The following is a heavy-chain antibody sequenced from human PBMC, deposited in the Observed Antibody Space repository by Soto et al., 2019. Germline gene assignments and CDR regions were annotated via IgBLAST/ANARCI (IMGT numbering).Heavy chain of an antibody. J-gene: IGHJ4*02. Sequence: PGGSLRLSCSASGFTFSSYAMHWVRQAPGKGLEYVSAISSNGGSTYYADSVKGRFTISRDNSKNTLYLQMSSLRAEDTAVYYCVNLQVYYYDSSGHFDYWGQGTLVTVSS. CDR3: VNLQVYYYDSSGHFDY. CDR1: GFTFSSYA. D-gene: IGHD3-22*01. CDR2: ISSNGGST. V-gene: IGHV3-64D*08.